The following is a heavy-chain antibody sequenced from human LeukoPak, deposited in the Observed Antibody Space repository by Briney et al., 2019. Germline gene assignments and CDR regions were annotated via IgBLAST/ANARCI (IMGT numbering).Heavy chain of an antibody. CDR3: ARHLTYGSGTDLFDY. Sequence: SETLSLTCTVSGGSISGTNYYWGWIRQPPGKGLEWIGSIYYSGSTYYNPSLKSRVTISVDTSKNQFSLKLSSVTAADTAVFYCARHLTYGSGTDLFDYWGQGTLVTVSS. D-gene: IGHD3-10*01. J-gene: IGHJ4*02. CDR1: GGSISGTNYY. V-gene: IGHV4-39*01. CDR2: IYYSGST.